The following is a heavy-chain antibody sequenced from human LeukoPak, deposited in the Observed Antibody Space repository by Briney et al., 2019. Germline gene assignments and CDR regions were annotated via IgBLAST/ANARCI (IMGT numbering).Heavy chain of an antibody. CDR2: IYYSGST. Sequence: SQTLSLTCTVSGGSISSGGYYWSWIRQHPGNGLEWIGYIYYSGSTYYNPSLKSRVTISVDTSKNQFSLKLSSVTAADTAVYYCARGGPDYGDHQMDYWGQGTLVTVSS. V-gene: IGHV4-31*03. CDR1: GGSISSGGYY. D-gene: IGHD4-17*01. J-gene: IGHJ4*02. CDR3: ARGGPDYGDHQMDY.